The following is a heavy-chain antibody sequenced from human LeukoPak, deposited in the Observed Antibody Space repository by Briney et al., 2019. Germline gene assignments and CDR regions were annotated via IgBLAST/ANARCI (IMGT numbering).Heavy chain of an antibody. D-gene: IGHD2-21*01. J-gene: IGHJ3*02. V-gene: IGHV5-10-1*01. Sequence: GESLKISCKGSGYSFTSYWISWVRQMPGKGLEWMGRIDPSDSYTNYSPSFQGHVTISADKSISTAYLQWSSLKASDTAMYYYARQGGGDIRDAFDIWGQGTMVTVSS. CDR1: GYSFTSYW. CDR3: ARQGGGDIRDAFDI. CDR2: IDPSDSYT.